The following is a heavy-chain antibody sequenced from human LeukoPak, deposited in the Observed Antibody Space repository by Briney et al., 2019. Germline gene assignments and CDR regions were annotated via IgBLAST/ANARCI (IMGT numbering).Heavy chain of an antibody. CDR1: GYTFTSYG. D-gene: IGHD6-19*01. Sequence: GASVNVSFKASGYTFTSYGISWVRQAPGQGLEWMGGISAYNGNTNYAQKLQGRVIKTTDTYSSTAYMELRSMRSDDTAVYYCASTRGSSGWRDLDHWDQGTLVTVSS. CDR3: ASTRGSSGWRDLDH. CDR2: ISAYNGNT. J-gene: IGHJ4*02. V-gene: IGHV1-18*01.